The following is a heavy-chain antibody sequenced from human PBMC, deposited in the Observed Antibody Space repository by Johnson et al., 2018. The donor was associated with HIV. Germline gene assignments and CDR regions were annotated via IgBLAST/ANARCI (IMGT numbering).Heavy chain of an antibody. V-gene: IGHV3-30-3*01. Sequence: QMMLVESGGGLVQPGGSLRLSCAASGFTISNYAMHWVRQAPGKGLEWVAVISYDGSSKYYAASLKGRISISRDNSMNTLYLQMNSLRAEDTAVYYCATFGYTSGWIVTDDAFDVWGHGTLVTVSS. CDR3: ATFGYTSGWIVTDDAFDV. D-gene: IGHD6-19*01. CDR2: ISYDGSSK. J-gene: IGHJ3*01. CDR1: GFTISNYA.